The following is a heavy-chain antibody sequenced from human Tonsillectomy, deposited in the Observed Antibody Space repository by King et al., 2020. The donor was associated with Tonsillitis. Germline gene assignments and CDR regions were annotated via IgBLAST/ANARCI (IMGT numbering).Heavy chain of an antibody. D-gene: IGHD2-8*02. Sequence: QLVQSGAEVKKPGASVKVSCQASGYTLNDYSIHWVRQAPGQGLDWMGRINPDSGAADYALRFEDRVTMTIDTSRKTAYLELSSLRSDDTATYFCARDTGGWRSFDYWGQGTLVTVSS. CDR2: INPDSGAA. V-gene: IGHV1-2*06. CDR3: ARDTGGWRSFDY. J-gene: IGHJ4*02. CDR1: GYTLNDYS.